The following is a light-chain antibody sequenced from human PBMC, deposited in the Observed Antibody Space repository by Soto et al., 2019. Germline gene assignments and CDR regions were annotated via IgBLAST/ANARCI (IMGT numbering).Light chain of an antibody. CDR2: AAS. CDR1: QGIRND. CDR3: LQDYNYPKT. V-gene: IGKV1-6*01. J-gene: IGKJ1*01. Sequence: AIQMAQSPSSLSASVGDRVTISCRASQGIRNDLGWYQQKPGKAPKLLIYAASSLQSGVPSRFSGSGSGTDFTLTISSLQPEDFATYYCLQDYNYPKTFGQGTKVDIK.